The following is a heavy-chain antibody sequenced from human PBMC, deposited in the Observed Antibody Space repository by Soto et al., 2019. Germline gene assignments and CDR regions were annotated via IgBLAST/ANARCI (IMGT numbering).Heavy chain of an antibody. CDR2: IDWDDDK. CDR3: ARMERYSSSWFRVDY. D-gene: IGHD6-13*01. J-gene: IGHJ4*02. CDR1: GFSLSTSGMC. Sequence: SGPTLVNHTQTLRLTCTFSGFSLSTSGMCVNWVRQPPGKALEWLARIDWDDDKYYSTSLKTRLTISKDTSKNQEVLTMTNMDPVDTATYYCARMERYSSSWFRVDYWGQGAQVTVSS. V-gene: IGHV2-70*11.